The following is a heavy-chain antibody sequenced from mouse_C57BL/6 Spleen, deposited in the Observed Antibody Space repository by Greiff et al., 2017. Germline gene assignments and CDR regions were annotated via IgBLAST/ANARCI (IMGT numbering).Heavy chain of an antibody. V-gene: IGHV14-4*01. Sequence: EVQLQPSGAELVRPGASVKLSCTASGFNIKDDYMHWVKQRPEQGLEWIGWIDPENGDTEYASKFQGKATITADTSSNTAYLQLSSLTSEDTAVYYCTTKGFAYWGQGTLVTVSA. CDR3: TTKGFAY. CDR1: GFNIKDDY. CDR2: IDPENGDT. J-gene: IGHJ3*01.